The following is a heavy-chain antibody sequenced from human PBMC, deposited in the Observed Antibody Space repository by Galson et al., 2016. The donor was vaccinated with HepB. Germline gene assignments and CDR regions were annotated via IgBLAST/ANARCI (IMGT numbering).Heavy chain of an antibody. Sequence: SLRLSCADSGVVFSNFGLSWVRQAPGKGLEWVASISTRRTTYYSDSVQGRFTISRDNSNNTLYLQMNGLRAEDTAVYYCAKERLVRRIFDHWGQGTLLTVSS. CDR2: ISTRRTT. D-gene: IGHD1-1*01. CDR1: GVVFSNFG. V-gene: IGHV3-23*01. CDR3: AKERLVRRIFDH. J-gene: IGHJ4*02.